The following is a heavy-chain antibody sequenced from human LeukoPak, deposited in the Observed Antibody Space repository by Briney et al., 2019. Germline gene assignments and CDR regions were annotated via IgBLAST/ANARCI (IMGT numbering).Heavy chain of an antibody. CDR2: IYTSGST. D-gene: IGHD6-6*01. CDR3: ASRPVIQAARPYQV. J-gene: IGHJ4*02. Sequence: PSQTLSLTCTVSGGSISSGSYYWSWIRQPAGKGLEWIGRIYTSGSTNYNPSLKSRVTISVDTSKNQFSLKLSSVTAADTAVYYCASRPVIQAARPYQVWGQGTLVTVSS. V-gene: IGHV4-61*02. CDR1: GGSISSGSYY.